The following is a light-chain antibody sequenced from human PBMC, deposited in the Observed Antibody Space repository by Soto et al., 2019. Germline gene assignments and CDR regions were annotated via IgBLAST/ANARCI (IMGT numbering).Light chain of an antibody. Sequence: DAVMTQTPLSLPVTLGQPASISCRSSQSLVSSNGNTYLNWFQQRPGQSPRRLIYQVSNRDSGVPDRFSGSGSGTDFTLKISRVEAEDVGVYYCVQGSHWPHTFGQGTKLEIK. CDR1: QSLVSSNGNTY. V-gene: IGKV2-30*01. J-gene: IGKJ2*01. CDR2: QVS. CDR3: VQGSHWPHT.